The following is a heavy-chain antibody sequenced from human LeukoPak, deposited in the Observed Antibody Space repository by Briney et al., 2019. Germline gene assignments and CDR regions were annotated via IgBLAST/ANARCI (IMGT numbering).Heavy chain of an antibody. CDR3: AKVLYRYDSSGYLDY. CDR1: GFTFSSYA. CDR2: ISYDGRNK. J-gene: IGHJ4*02. V-gene: IGHV3-30*04. Sequence: GGSLRLSCAASGFTFSSYALHWVRQAPGKGLEWVAVISYDGRNKYYADSVKGRFTISRDNSENTLYLQMNSLRAEDTAVYYCAKVLYRYDSSGYLDYWGQGTLVTVSS. D-gene: IGHD3-22*01.